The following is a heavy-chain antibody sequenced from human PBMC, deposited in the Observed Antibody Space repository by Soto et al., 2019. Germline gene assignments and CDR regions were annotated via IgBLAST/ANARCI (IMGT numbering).Heavy chain of an antibody. CDR2: ISYDGSNK. J-gene: IGHJ4*02. CDR3: AKNSRQYQLLPLSPDY. Sequence: QVQLVESGGGVVQPGRSLRLYCAASGFTFSSYGMHWVRQAPGKGLEWVAVISYDGSNKYYVDSVKGRFTISRDNSKNTLYLQMNSLRAEATAVYYCAKNSRQYQLLPLSPDYLGQGTLVTVSS. V-gene: IGHV3-30*18. CDR1: GFTFSSYG. D-gene: IGHD2-2*01.